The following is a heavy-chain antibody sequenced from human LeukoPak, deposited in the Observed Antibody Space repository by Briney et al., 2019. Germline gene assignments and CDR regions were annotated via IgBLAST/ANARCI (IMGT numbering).Heavy chain of an antibody. CDR2: IYYRGNT. J-gene: IGHJ5*02. V-gene: IGHV4-59*01. D-gene: IGHD1-26*01. Sequence: SETLSLTCTVSGGSISTYYWSWIRQPPGKGLEWIGYIYYRGNTNYNPSLQSRVSISVDTSKNQFSLKLTSVTAADTAVYYCARGPSGSYSRWFDLWGQGTLVTVSS. CDR3: ARGPSGSYSRWFDL. CDR1: GGSISTYY.